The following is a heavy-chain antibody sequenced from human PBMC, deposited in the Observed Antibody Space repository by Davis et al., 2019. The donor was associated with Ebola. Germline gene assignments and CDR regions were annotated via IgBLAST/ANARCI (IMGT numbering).Heavy chain of an antibody. CDR3: ARLVSGY. CDR2: IKKDGVQK. J-gene: IGHJ4*02. CDR1: GLTFSKFG. Sequence: GESLKISCATSGLTFSKFGMSWVRQAPGKGLEWVATIKKDGVQKFYVDSVKGRFIISRDNARNSLYLQMNSLKNEDTAVYYCARLVSGYWGQGTLVSVSS. D-gene: IGHD6-25*01. V-gene: IGHV3-7*03.